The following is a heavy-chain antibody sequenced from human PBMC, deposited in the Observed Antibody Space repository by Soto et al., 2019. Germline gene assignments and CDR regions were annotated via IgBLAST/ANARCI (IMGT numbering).Heavy chain of an antibody. CDR2: LSFDGHKQ. V-gene: IGHV3-30*18. Sequence: QAQLVESGGDVVQPGRSLRLSCEASGFTFSSYGMHWVRQSPGKGLEWVAVLSFDGHKQYYADSVKGRFKITRDNSKNTLHLQMNSLRPEDTAVYYCAKAPTGSYSYFYGMYVWGQGTTVIVSS. J-gene: IGHJ6*02. CDR1: GFTFSSYG. CDR3: AKAPTGSYSYFYGMYV. D-gene: IGHD3-10*01.